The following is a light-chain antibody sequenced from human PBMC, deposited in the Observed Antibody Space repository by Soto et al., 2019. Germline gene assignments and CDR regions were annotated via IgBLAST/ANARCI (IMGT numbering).Light chain of an antibody. J-gene: IGKJ2*01. Sequence: DIVMTQSPDSLAVSLGERATINCKSTQSVLYSSNNKNYLAWYQQKPGQPPKLLIYWASTRESGVPDRFSGSGSETDFTLTISSLQAEDVAVYDCQQYYGAPYTFGQGTKLAIK. CDR3: QQYYGAPYT. V-gene: IGKV4-1*01. CDR1: QSVLYSSNNKNY. CDR2: WAS.